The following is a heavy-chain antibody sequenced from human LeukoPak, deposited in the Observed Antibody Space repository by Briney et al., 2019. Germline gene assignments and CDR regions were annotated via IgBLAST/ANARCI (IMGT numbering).Heavy chain of an antibody. J-gene: IGHJ6*03. CDR1: GYSISSGYY. V-gene: IGHV4-38-2*01. CDR3: ARKTHPLLGAYYYMDV. Sequence: SETLSLTCAVSGYSISSGYYWGWIRQPPGKGLEWIGSIYHSGSTYYNPSLKSRVTISVDTSKNQFSLKLSSVTAADTAVYYCARKTHPLLGAYYYMDVWGKGTTVTVSS. D-gene: IGHD2-15*01. CDR2: IYHSGST.